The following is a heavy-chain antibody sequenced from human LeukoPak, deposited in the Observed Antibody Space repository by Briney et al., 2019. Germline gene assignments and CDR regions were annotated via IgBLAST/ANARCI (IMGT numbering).Heavy chain of an antibody. CDR1: GGSFSGYY. J-gene: IGHJ5*02. CDR3: ARAAVVPAAIGWFDP. D-gene: IGHD2-2*01. Sequence: SGTLSLTCAVYGGSFSGYYWSWIRQPPGKGLEWIGEINHSGSTNYNPSLKSRVTISVDTSKNQFSLKLSSVTAADTAVYYCARAAVVPAAIGWFDPWGQGTLVTVSS. CDR2: INHSGST. V-gene: IGHV4-34*01.